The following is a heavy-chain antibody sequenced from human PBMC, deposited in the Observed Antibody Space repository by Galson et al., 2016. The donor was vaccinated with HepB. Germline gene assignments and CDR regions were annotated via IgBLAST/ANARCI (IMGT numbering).Heavy chain of an antibody. J-gene: IGHJ6*02. V-gene: IGHV3-23*01. Sequence: SLRLSCAASGFTFSSYAMSWVRQAPGKGLEWVSAISGSGGSTYYADSVKGRFTISRDNSKNTLYLQMNRLRAEDTAVYYCAKAPAQWELPGPYDYYYYGMDVWGQGTTVTVSS. CDR3: AKAPAQWELPGPYDYYYYGMDV. D-gene: IGHD1-26*01. CDR1: GFTFSSYA. CDR2: ISGSGGST.